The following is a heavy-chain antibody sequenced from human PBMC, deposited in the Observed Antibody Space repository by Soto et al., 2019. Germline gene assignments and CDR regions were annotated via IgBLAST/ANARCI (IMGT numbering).Heavy chain of an antibody. CDR1: GLTFSSYA. Sequence: GSRRLSGATAGLTFSSYAMTLVRQTPGRGLESVSAISGSGGGTYYADSVKGRFTISRDSSKSTLYLQMNVLRAWDTAVYYCAKGSLEATTITDYDYYVMDVWGQGTTVTASS. CDR3: AKGSLEATTITDYDYYVMDV. J-gene: IGHJ6*02. D-gene: IGHD1-1*01. V-gene: IGHV3-23*01. CDR2: ISGSGGGT.